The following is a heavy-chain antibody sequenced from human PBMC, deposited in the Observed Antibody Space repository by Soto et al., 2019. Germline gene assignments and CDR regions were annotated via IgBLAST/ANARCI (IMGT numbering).Heavy chain of an antibody. D-gene: IGHD5-12*01. Sequence: QVQLQQWGAGLLKPSETLSLTCDVYGGSFSRYYWNWIRQPPGKGLEWLGEINHSGSTNYNPSLESRVTISLDTSKTQFSLKLTSVTAADPAVYYCARGEGRLVGTWFDPWGQGTLVTVSS. J-gene: IGHJ5*02. CDR1: GGSFSRYY. CDR2: INHSGST. V-gene: IGHV4-34*01. CDR3: ARGEGRLVGTWFDP.